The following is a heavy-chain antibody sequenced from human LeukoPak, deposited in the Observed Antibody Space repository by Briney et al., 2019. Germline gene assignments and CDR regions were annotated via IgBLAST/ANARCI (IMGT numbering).Heavy chain of an antibody. Sequence: PSETLSLTCTVSGGSISSSSYYWGWIRQPPGKGLEWIGRIYTSGSTNYNPSLKSRVTMSVDTSKNQFSLKLSSVTAADTAVYYCAREAIAVAGRLDYWGQGTLVTVSS. D-gene: IGHD6-19*01. CDR3: AREAIAVAGRLDY. V-gene: IGHV4-39*07. CDR2: IYTSGST. CDR1: GGSISSSSYY. J-gene: IGHJ4*02.